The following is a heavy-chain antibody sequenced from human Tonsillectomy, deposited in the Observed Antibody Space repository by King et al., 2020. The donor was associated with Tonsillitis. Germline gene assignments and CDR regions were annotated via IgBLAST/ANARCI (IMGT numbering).Heavy chain of an antibody. V-gene: IGHV4-59*01. CDR1: GGSISSYY. J-gene: IGHJ3*02. CDR3: AGKKNDFWSGPTETAYAFDI. CDR2: IYYTGST. D-gene: IGHD3-3*01. Sequence: QLQESGPGLVKPSETRSLTCTVSGGSISSYYWSWIRQPPGKGLEWIGYIYYTGSTNYNPSIKSRFTISVNTSKTQFSLKLSSMTAEDTAVYYCAGKKNDFWSGPTETAYAFDIWGQGTMVTVSS.